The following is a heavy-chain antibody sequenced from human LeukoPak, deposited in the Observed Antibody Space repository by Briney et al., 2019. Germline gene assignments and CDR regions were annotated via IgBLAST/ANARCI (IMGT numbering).Heavy chain of an antibody. CDR3: ARGRLRYFDWSRGFDY. CDR2: INHSGST. CDR1: GGSFSGYY. J-gene: IGHJ4*02. Sequence: SETLSLTYAVYGGSFSGYYWSWIRQPPGKGLEWIGEINHSGSTNYNPSLKSRVTISVDTSKNQFSLKLSSVTAADTAVYYCARGRLRYFDWSRGFDYWGQGTLVTVSS. D-gene: IGHD3-9*01. V-gene: IGHV4-34*01.